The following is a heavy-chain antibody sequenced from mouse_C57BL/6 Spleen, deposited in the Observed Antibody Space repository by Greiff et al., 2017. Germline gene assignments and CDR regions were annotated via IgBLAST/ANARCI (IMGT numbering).Heavy chain of an antibody. J-gene: IGHJ2*01. V-gene: IGHV14-2*01. CDR3: VTTGVDH. Sequence: EVQLQQSGAELVKPGASVKLSCTASGFNIKDYYMHWVKQRTEKGLEWIGRIDPKDGDTKYAPNVQGKATITADTSSNTAYLQLSSLTSGDTAVYYCVTTGVDHWGQGTTLTVSS. D-gene: IGHD1-1*01. CDR1: GFNIKDYY. CDR2: IDPKDGDT.